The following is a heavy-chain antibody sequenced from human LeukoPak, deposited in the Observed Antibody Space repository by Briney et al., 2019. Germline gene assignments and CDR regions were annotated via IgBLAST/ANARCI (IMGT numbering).Heavy chain of an antibody. J-gene: IGHJ4*02. V-gene: IGHV1-8*03. CDR1: GYTFTNYD. Sequence: ASVKVSCETSGYTFTNYDINWVRQASGQGLEWMGWMSPNSGNTDYAQNFRGRVTFTRDTSTRTAYMELTSLRSEDTAVYYCARSRFGRGVDFDYWGQGTLVTASS. CDR3: ARSRFGRGVDFDY. D-gene: IGHD2-8*02. CDR2: MSPNSGNT.